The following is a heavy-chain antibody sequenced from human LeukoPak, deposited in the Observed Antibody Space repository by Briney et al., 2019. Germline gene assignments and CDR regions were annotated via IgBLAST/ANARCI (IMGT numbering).Heavy chain of an antibody. V-gene: IGHV1-58*02. J-gene: IGHJ3*02. CDR2: IVVCSGNT. D-gene: IGHD1-26*01. Sequence: SVKVSCKASGFTFTSSAMQWVRQARGQRLEGIGWIVVCSGNTNYAQKFQERVTITRDMSTSTAYMELSSLRSEDTAVYYCARVESWEDSGSSQDAFDIWGQGTMVTVSS. CDR3: ARVESWEDSGSSQDAFDI. CDR1: GFTFTSSA.